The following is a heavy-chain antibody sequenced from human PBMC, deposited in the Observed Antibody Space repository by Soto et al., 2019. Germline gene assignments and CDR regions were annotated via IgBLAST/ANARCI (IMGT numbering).Heavy chain of an antibody. V-gene: IGHV6-1*01. Sequence: SQTLSLTCAISGDSVSSNSAAWNWIRQSPSRGLEWLGRTYYRSKWYNDYAVSVKSRITINPDTSKNQFSLQLNSVTPEDKAVYYCARDWRVVAPTGQNYCYYGMDVWGPGTTVTV. CDR1: GDSVSSNSAA. CDR2: TYYRSKWYN. J-gene: IGHJ6*02. D-gene: IGHD2-15*01. CDR3: ARDWRVVAPTGQNYCYYGMDV.